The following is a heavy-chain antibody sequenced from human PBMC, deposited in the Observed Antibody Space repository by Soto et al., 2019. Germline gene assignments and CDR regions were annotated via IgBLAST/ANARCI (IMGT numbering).Heavy chain of an antibody. CDR2: INADNGDT. V-gene: IGHV1-3*01. J-gene: IGHJ1*01. CDR1: GYTFTSFP. CDR3: TTAPRGEN. D-gene: IGHD2-21*01. Sequence: GGSVKVSCKASGYTFTSFPIHWVRQAPEQRLEWMGWINADNGDTKYSQKFQGRVTVTRDTSASTAYMELISLTSEDTAVYYCTTAPRGENWGQGTLVTVSS.